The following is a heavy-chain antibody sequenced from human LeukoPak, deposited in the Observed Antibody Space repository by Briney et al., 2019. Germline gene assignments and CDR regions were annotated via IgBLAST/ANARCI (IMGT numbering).Heavy chain of an antibody. Sequence: GSLRLSCAASGFTFSSYSMNWVRQAPGKGLEWVSSISSSSSYIYYADSVKGRFTISRDNAKNSLYLQMNSLRAEDTAVYYRARDSVVRGIFDYWGQGTLVTVSS. CDR3: ARDSVVRGIFDY. D-gene: IGHD3-10*01. V-gene: IGHV3-21*01. CDR1: GFTFSSYS. CDR2: ISSSSSYI. J-gene: IGHJ4*02.